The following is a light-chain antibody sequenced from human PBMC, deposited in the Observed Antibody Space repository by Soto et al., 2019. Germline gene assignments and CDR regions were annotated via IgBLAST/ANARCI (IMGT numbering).Light chain of an antibody. Sequence: DIKMTQSPSTLSASVGDRVTITCRASQSISSYLAWYQQKPGKAPKLLIYEASNLESGVPSRFSGSGSGTEFTLTISSLQPDDFATYYCQQSNNYPWTFGQGTKVDIK. V-gene: IGKV1-5*03. CDR3: QQSNNYPWT. J-gene: IGKJ1*01. CDR2: EAS. CDR1: QSISSY.